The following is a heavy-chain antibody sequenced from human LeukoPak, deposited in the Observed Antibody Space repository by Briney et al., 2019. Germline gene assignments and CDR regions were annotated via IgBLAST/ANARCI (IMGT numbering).Heavy chain of an antibody. CDR3: ARRSGYDILTGTGHYYYYMDV. D-gene: IGHD3-9*01. V-gene: IGHV1-18*01. CDR2: ISAYNGNT. J-gene: IGHJ6*03. CDR1: GYTFTTYG. Sequence: ASVRVSFKASGYTFTTYGISWVRQAPGQGLEWMGWISAYNGNTNYAQKLQGRVTMTTDTSTSTAYMELRSLRSDDTAVYYCARRSGYDILTGTGHYYYYMDVWGKGTTVTVSS.